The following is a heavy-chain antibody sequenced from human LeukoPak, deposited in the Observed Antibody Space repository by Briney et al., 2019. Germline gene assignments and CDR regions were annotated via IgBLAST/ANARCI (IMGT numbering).Heavy chain of an antibody. Sequence: SETLSLTCTVSGGSISSYYWSWIRQPPGKGLEWIGYIYYTGSTNYNPSLKSRVTVSVDTSKNQFSLKLSSVTAADTAVYYCARTGIDNPHPFNWFGPWGQGTLVTVSS. CDR1: GGSISSYY. V-gene: IGHV4-59*08. D-gene: IGHD1-1*01. J-gene: IGHJ5*02. CDR3: ARTGIDNPHPFNWFGP. CDR2: IYYTGST.